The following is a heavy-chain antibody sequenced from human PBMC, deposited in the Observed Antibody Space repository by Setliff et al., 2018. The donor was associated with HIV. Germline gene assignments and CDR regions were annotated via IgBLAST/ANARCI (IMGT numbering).Heavy chain of an antibody. J-gene: IGHJ4*02. CDR3: ARVQRVGSVEGYFDY. V-gene: IGHV4-59*01. D-gene: IGHD3-10*01. CDR2: VYNSGTT. Sequence: SETLSLTCTVSGGSISSYFWSWIRQPPGKRLEWIGHVYNSGTTDYNPSLKSRVTISVDTSKNQFSLKLNSVTAADTAVYYCARVQRVGSVEGYFDYWGQGTLVTVSS. CDR1: GGSISSYF.